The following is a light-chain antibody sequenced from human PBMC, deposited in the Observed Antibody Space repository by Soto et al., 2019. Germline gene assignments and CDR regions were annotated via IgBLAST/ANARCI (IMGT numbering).Light chain of an antibody. V-gene: IGLV2-14*03. CDR3: ISYTDRQSDL. CDR2: AVS. J-gene: IGLJ1*01. Sequence: QSVLTQPASVSGSPGQSITISCSGSSSDIGSYNHVAWYQQFPGKSPKLMIYAVSDRPSGVSDRFSGSKSGITASLTISGLQTEDEADYYCISYTDRQSDLFGTGTKLTVL. CDR1: SSDIGSYNH.